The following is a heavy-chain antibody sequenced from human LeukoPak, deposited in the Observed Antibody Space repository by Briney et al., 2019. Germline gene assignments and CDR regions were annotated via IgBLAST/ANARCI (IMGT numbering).Heavy chain of an antibody. D-gene: IGHD5-18*01. Sequence: GASVKVSCKASGYTFSDYYIHWVRQAPGQGLEWMGWINPNSGGTNYAQKFQGRVTMTRDTSISTAYMELSRLRSDDTAVYYCARGGGYSYGYIDYWGQGTLVTVSS. CDR3: ARGGGYSYGYIDY. CDR1: GYTFSDYY. J-gene: IGHJ4*02. CDR2: INPNSGGT. V-gene: IGHV1-2*02.